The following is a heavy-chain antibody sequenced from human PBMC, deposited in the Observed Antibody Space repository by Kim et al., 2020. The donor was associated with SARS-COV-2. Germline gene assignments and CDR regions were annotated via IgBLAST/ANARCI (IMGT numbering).Heavy chain of an antibody. Sequence: ASVKVSCKASGYTFTTYAMNWVRQAPGQGLEWLGWINTDTGNPTYAQGFTGRFVFSLDTSVSTAYLQISSLKAEDSAVYYCARDRGPNYSGSGSYKLFDPWGQGTLVTVSS. V-gene: IGHV7-4-1*02. CDR2: INTDTGNP. D-gene: IGHD3-10*01. CDR3: ARDRGPNYSGSGSYKLFDP. J-gene: IGHJ5*02. CDR1: GYTFTTYA.